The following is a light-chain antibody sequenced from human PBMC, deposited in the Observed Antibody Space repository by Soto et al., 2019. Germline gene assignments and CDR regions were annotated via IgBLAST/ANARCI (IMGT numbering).Light chain of an antibody. CDR3: QQGSNWPPLT. CDR1: QSVSSY. CDR2: DAS. V-gene: IGKV3-11*01. Sequence: EILLTQSPTTLPLSPGERATLSCRASQSVSSYLAWYQQKPGQAPRLLIYDASNRATGIPARFSGSGSGTGFPLTISSLEPEDFAVYYCQQGSNWPPLTFGGGTKVDI. J-gene: IGKJ4*01.